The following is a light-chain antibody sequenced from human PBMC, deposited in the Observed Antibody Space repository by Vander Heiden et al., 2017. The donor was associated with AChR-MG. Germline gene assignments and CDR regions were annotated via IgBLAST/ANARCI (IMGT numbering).Light chain of an antibody. V-gene: IGLV3-1*01. Sequence: SYEMTQPPSLSVSPGQTANIPCSGEKLGDSYVCWYQQRAGQSHLLIIYQDNKRPPDIPERFSASNSGDTATLTISGTQAADEADYFCQAWDTSSVIFGGGTRLTVL. CDR2: QDN. J-gene: IGLJ2*01. CDR1: KLGDSY. CDR3: QAWDTSSVI.